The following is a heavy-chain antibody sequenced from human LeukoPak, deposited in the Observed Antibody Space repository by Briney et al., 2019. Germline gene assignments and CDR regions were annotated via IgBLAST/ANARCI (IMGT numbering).Heavy chain of an antibody. CDR3: AREALTNSRLPYGMDV. V-gene: IGHV3-53*01. CDR1: GLTVSRNY. D-gene: IGHD1-14*01. J-gene: IGHJ6*02. CDR2: FYSDGSI. Sequence: SGGSLRLSCAASGLTVSRNYMGWVRQAPGKGLEWVSVFYSDGSIYVADSVKGRSTISKDTSKNTVYLQMNSLRVEGTAVYYCAREALTNSRLPYGMDVWGQGTTVTVSS.